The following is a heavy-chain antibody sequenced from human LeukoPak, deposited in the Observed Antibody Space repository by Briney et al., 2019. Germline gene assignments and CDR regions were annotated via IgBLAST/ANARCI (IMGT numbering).Heavy chain of an antibody. CDR1: GGSFSGYY. V-gene: IGHV4-34*01. CDR3: ARGQRVGYCTNGVCPKLDY. CDR2: INHSGST. Sequence: SETLSLTCAVYGGSFSGYYWSWIRQPPGKGLEWIGEINHSGSTNYNPSLKSRVTISVDTSKNQFSLKLSSVTAADTAVYYCARGQRVGYCTNGVCPKLDYWGQGTLVTVSS. D-gene: IGHD2-8*01. J-gene: IGHJ4*02.